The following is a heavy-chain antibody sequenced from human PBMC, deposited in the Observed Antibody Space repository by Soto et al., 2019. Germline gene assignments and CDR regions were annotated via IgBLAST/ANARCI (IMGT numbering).Heavy chain of an antibody. V-gene: IGHV1-18*01. CDR1: GYAFTTYG. CDR3: ARGRYGDY. D-gene: IGHD1-1*01. J-gene: IGHJ4*02. CDR2: ISAHNGNT. Sequence: QVHLVQSGAEVKKPGASVKVSCQGSGYAFTTYGITWVRQAPGQGLEWMGWISAHNGNTNYAQKLQGRVTVTRDTSTSPGYTELRSLRYEDTAVYYCARGRYGDYWGQGALVTVSS.